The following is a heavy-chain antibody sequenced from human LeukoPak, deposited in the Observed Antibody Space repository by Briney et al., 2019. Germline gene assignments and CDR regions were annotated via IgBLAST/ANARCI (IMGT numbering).Heavy chain of an antibody. V-gene: IGHV4-34*01. Sequence: SETLSLTCSVSGQSVSEYYWTWMRQPPGKGLEWIGEINHNHGSKYNPSLNSRATISLDTSKNQFSLSLHSVTAADAAVYYCAREDYYFDSWGQGTLVGVRS. CDR3: AREDYYFDS. J-gene: IGHJ4*02. D-gene: IGHD2-15*01. CDR1: GQSVSEYY. CDR2: INHNHGS.